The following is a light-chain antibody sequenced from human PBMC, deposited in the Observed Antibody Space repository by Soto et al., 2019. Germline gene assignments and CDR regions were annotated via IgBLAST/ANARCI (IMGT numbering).Light chain of an antibody. J-gene: IGLJ1*01. CDR1: SSDVGGFEY. CDR2: DVT. Sequence: QSALSQPASVSGSPGQSITISCTGTSSDVGGFEYVSWYQHQPGKAPKPIIYDVTKRPSGVSNRFSGSKSGNTASLTISGIQTEDEGDYYCGSITRSSTSVFGTGTKLTVL. CDR3: GSITRSSTSV. V-gene: IGLV2-14*01.